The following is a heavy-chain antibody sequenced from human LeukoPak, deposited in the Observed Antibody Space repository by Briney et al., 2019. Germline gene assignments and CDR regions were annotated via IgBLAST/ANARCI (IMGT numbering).Heavy chain of an antibody. CDR3: ARAEGDGSYPTYYYYYMDV. CDR2: IYYSGST. CDR1: GGSISSYY. J-gene: IGHJ6*03. V-gene: IGHV4-59*01. D-gene: IGHD1-26*01. Sequence: SETLSLTCTVSGGSISSYYWSWIRQPPGKGPEWIGYIYYSGSTNYNPSLKSRVTISVDTSKNQFSLKLSSVTAADTAVYYCARAEGDGSYPTYYYYYMDVWGKGTTVTISS.